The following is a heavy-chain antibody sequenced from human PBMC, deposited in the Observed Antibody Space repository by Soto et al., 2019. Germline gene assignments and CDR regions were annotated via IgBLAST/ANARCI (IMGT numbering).Heavy chain of an antibody. Sequence: QVQLVESGGGVVQPGRSLRLSCAASGFTFNSYGMHWVRQAPGKGLEGVAVISDDGSNKYYIDSVKGRFTISRDNSDNTLYLQMNSLRAEDTAVYYCATDGGIWGQGTMVTVSS. V-gene: IGHV3-30*03. CDR2: ISDDGSNK. J-gene: IGHJ3*02. CDR3: ATDGGI. CDR1: GFTFNSYG.